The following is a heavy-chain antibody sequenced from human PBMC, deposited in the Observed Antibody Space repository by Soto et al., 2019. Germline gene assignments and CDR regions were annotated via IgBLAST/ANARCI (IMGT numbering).Heavy chain of an antibody. J-gene: IGHJ6*02. CDR3: ARIVHYGMDV. D-gene: IGHD2-15*01. CDR2: IYYSGST. V-gene: IGHV4-59*01. CDR1: GGSISSYY. Sequence: SETLSLTCTVSGGSISSYYWSWIRQPPGKGLEWIGYIYYSGSTNYNPSLKSRVTISVDTSKNQFSLKLSSVTAADTAVYYCARIVHYGMDVWGQGTTVTVSS.